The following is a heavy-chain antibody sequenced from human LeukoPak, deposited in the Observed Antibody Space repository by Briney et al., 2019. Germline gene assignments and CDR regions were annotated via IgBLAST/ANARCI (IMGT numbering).Heavy chain of an antibody. J-gene: IGHJ3*01. V-gene: IGHV3-21*01. D-gene: IGHD1-26*01. CDR1: GFTFSDSA. Sequence: GGSLRLSCSVYGFTFSDSAMHWVRQAPGKGLEWVSSISSSSDYIYYADSVKGRLTTSRDNAKNSLYLQMNSLRAEDTAVYYCARGHSGSYQRTDAFDLWGQGTMVTVSS. CDR2: ISSSSDYI. CDR3: ARGHSGSYQRTDAFDL.